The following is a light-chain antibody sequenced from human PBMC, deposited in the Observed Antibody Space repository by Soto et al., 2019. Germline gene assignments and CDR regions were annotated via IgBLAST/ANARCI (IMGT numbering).Light chain of an antibody. CDR2: AAS. V-gene: IGKV1-8*01. CDR1: QGISSY. CDR3: QQLLSYPIT. Sequence: AIRMTQTPSSLSASTGDRVTITCRASQGISSYLAWYQQKPGKAPKLLIYAASTLQSGVPLSFSGSGSGTSFTLTISSLQPEDFATYYCQQLLSYPITFGQGTRLENK. J-gene: IGKJ5*01.